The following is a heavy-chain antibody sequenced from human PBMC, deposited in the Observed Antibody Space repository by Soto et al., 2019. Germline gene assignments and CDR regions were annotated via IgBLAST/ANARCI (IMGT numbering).Heavy chain of an antibody. J-gene: IGHJ4*02. V-gene: IGHV4-39*01. Sequence: SETLSLTCTVSGGSISSSGYYWGWIRQPPGKGLEWIASIYYSGSTYYNPSLKSRLTISEDRSKNQITLKLKSVTAADTAVYYCTRHYSGYDLGSYWGQGTLVTVSS. CDR1: GGSISSSGYY. D-gene: IGHD5-12*01. CDR2: IYYSGST. CDR3: TRHYSGYDLGSY.